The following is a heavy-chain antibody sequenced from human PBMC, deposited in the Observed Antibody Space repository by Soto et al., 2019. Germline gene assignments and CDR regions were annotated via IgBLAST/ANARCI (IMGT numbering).Heavy chain of an antibody. CDR1: GGSLTGYY. J-gene: IGHJ4*02. Sequence: QVQLQQWGAGLLKPSETLSLTCAVNGGSLTGYYWSWIRQPPGKGLEWIGEIKDGGVTNYSPSLKSRVTMPADTSKNQFYLKLNSVTAADTAVYYCARGQEGIVATHWDQGTLVTVSS. D-gene: IGHD5-12*01. V-gene: IGHV4-34*01. CDR3: ARGQEGIVATH. CDR2: IKDGGVT.